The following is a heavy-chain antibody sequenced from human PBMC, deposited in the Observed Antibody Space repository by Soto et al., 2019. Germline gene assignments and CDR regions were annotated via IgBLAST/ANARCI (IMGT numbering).Heavy chain of an antibody. V-gene: IGHV3-48*02. D-gene: IGHD3-22*01. CDR3: ARGPHYYDSSGYDY. CDR2: ISSSSTI. Sequence: PGGSLRLSCADSGFTFSSYSMNWVRQAPGKGLEWASYISSSSTIYYADSVKGRFTISRDNAKNSLYLQMNSLRDEDTAVYYCARGPHYYDSSGYDYWGQGTLVTVSS. CDR1: GFTFSSYS. J-gene: IGHJ4*02.